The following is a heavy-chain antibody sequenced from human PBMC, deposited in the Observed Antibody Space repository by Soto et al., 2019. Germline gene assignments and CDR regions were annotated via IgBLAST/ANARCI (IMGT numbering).Heavy chain of an antibody. CDR1: RYTFTRYY. CDR3: AKGGAIVAGGTRVYLYNAMDV. D-gene: IGHD5-12*01. Sequence: ASVNVSRKASRYTFTRYYVHWVRQAPGQGVEWMGWSNPNSGDTYLAQRFQDRITMNRYTYIETAYMELRVRTADATAEGYCAKGGAIVAGGTRVYLYNAMDVWGQGTTVTVSS. CDR2: SNPNSGDT. V-gene: IGHV1-2*02. J-gene: IGHJ6*02.